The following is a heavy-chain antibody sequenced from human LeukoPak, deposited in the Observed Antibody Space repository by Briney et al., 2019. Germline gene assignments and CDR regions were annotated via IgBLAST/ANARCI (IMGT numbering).Heavy chain of an antibody. Sequence: ASVKVSCKASGYTFTGYYMHWVRQAPGQGLEWMGWINPNSGGTNYAQKFQGRVTMTRDTSISTAYMELSRLRSDDTAVYYCARDWELRWHQGALDFWGQGTVVTVSS. J-gene: IGHJ4*02. CDR3: ARDWELRWHQGALDF. D-gene: IGHD3-3*01. CDR2: INPNSGGT. CDR1: GYTFTGYY. V-gene: IGHV1-2*02.